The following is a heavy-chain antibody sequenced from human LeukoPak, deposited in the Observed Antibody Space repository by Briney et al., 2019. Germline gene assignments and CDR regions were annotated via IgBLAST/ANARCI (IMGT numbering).Heavy chain of an antibody. CDR3: ARDTLEYSNSPDAFDI. D-gene: IGHD4-11*01. CDR1: GFIFSNYE. V-gene: IGHV3-48*03. J-gene: IGHJ3*02. Sequence: GGSLRLSCAASGFIFSNYEMNWVRQAPGKGLVWVSYIGSSGSTVYYADSVKGRFTISRDNANNSLYLQMDSLRDEDTAIYYCARDTLEYSNSPDAFDIWGQGTMVTVSS. CDR2: IGSSGSTV.